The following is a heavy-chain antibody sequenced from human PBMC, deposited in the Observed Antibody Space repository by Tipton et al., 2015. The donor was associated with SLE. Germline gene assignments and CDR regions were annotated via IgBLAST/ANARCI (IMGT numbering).Heavy chain of an antibody. V-gene: IGHV4-38-2*01. J-gene: IGHJ4*02. D-gene: IGHD2-15*01. CDR3: ATGSGGRGDY. CDR2: IHPRGST. Sequence: LRLSCVVSGSSISSDYYWAWVRQPPGKGLEWIGYIHPRGSTNYNPSLKSRVTISVDTSRTQFSVKLSPVTAADTAVYYCATGSGGRGDYWGQGALVTVSS. CDR1: GSSISSDYY.